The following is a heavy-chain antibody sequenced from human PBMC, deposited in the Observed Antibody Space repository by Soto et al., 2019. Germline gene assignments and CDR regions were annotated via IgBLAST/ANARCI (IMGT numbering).Heavy chain of an antibody. V-gene: IGHV3-23*01. CDR3: AKEGSSGYYPFFDY. CDR2: ISGSGGSI. D-gene: IGHD3-22*01. CDR1: GFSFSYYS. Sequence: GGSLRLSCAASGFSFSYYSMNWVRQAPGKGLEWVSAISGSGGSIYYADSVKGRFTISRDNSKNTLYLQMNSLRAEDTAIYYCAKEGSSGYYPFFDYWGQGTPVTVSS. J-gene: IGHJ4*02.